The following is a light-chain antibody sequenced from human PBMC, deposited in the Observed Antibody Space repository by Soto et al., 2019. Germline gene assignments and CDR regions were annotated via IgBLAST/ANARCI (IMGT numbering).Light chain of an antibody. Sequence: QPVLTQPPSVSGAPGQRVTISCTGSSSNIGAGYDVHWYQQLPGTAPKLLIYGNSNRPSGVPDRFSGSKSGTSASLAITGLQAEDEADSYCQSYDSSLVVFGGGTKRTVL. J-gene: IGLJ2*01. V-gene: IGLV1-40*01. CDR3: QSYDSSLVV. CDR2: GNS. CDR1: SSNIGAGYD.